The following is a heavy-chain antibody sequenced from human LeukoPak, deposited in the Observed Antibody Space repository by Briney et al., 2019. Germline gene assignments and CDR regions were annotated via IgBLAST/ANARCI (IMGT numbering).Heavy chain of an antibody. J-gene: IGHJ3*02. V-gene: IGHV3-9*01. D-gene: IGHD3-10*01. Sequence: PGGSLRLSCVASGFTFDDYAMHWVRQAPGKGLEWVSGISWNSGSIGYADSVKGRFSISRDNSKNTLYLQVNSLRIEDTAVYYCAKDFRVAEELWFGELWNAFDIWGQGIRVAVSS. CDR1: GFTFDDYA. CDR2: ISWNSGSI. CDR3: AKDFRVAEELWFGELWNAFDI.